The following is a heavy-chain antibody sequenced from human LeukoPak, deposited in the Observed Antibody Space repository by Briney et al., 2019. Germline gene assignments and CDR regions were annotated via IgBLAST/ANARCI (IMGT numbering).Heavy chain of an antibody. CDR3: ARSYSDFDY. J-gene: IGHJ4*02. CDR1: GYPFTSYY. D-gene: IGHD4-11*01. V-gene: IGHV1-46*01. CDR2: INPSGGST. Sequence: ASVKVSCKASGYPFTSYYMHWVRQAAGQGLEWMGIINPSGGSTSYAQKFQGRVTMTRYTSTSTVYMELSSLRSEDTAVYYCARSYSDFDYWGQGTLVTVSS.